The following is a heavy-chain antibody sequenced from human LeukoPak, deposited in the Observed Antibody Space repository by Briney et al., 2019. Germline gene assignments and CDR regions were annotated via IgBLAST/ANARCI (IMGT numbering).Heavy chain of an antibody. CDR2: ISPVSSYT. J-gene: IGHJ6*02. V-gene: IGHV3-21*01. Sequence: GGSLRLSCAASGFIFNNYGLIWVREAPGKGLEWVSTISPVSSYTWYAESVKGRFTISRDNPKNSLYLQMDSLRAEDTAVYYCVRDVSRRIGMDVWGQGTTVTVSS. CDR3: VRDVSRRIGMDV. CDR1: GFIFNNYG. D-gene: IGHD2/OR15-2a*01.